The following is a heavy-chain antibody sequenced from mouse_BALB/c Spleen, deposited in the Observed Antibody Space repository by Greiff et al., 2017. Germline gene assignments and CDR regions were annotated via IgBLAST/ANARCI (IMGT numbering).Heavy chain of an antibody. CDR3: ARGIYYDYDGEAWFAY. V-gene: IGHV5-6-5*01. Sequence: EVMLVESGGGLVKPGGSLKLSCAASGFTFSSYAMSWVRQTPEKRLEWVASISSGGSTYYPDSVKGRFTISRDNARNILYLQMSSLRSEDTAMYYCARGIYYDYDGEAWFAYWGQGTLVTVSA. CDR1: GFTFSSYA. CDR2: ISSGGST. D-gene: IGHD2-4*01. J-gene: IGHJ3*01.